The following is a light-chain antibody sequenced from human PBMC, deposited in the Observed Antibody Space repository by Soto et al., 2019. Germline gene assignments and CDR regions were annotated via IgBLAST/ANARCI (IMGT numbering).Light chain of an antibody. V-gene: IGKV1-39*01. J-gene: IGKJ2*01. CDR3: QQTDITPYT. CDR1: QSIISY. Sequence: DIEMDQPPSSLSASVGDRVTITCRASQSIISYLNWYQKKPGKAPKLLIYAASNLQRGVPSRFSGSGSRTDFTLTISSLQPEDFATYYCQQTDITPYTFGQGTKLEIK. CDR2: AAS.